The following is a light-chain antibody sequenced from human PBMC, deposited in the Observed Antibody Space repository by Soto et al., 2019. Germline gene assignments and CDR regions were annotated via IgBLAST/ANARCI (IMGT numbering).Light chain of an antibody. CDR1: QSVGNN. CDR3: QQYGDWPLT. CDR2: ATS. Sequence: EIVLTQSPATLSVSPGERATLSCSASQSVGNNFAWYQQKPGQAPRLLIFATSTRATGVPARFSGSGSGTEVTLNISSLQSEDFAVYYCQQYGDWPLTFGGGAKVE. V-gene: IGKV3-15*01. J-gene: IGKJ4*01.